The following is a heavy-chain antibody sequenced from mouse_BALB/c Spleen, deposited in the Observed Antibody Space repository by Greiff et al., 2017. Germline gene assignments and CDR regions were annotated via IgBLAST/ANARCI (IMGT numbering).Heavy chain of an antibody. V-gene: IGHV10-1*02. D-gene: IGHD2-3*01. CDR2: IRSKSNNYAT. CDR1: GFTFNTYA. Sequence: EVKLVESGGGLVQPKGSLKLSCAASGFTFNTYAMNWVRQAPGKGLEWVARIRSKSNNYATYYADSVKDRFTISRDDSQSMLYLQMNNLKTEDTAMYYCVRHGWLLRAMDYWGQGTSVTVSS. J-gene: IGHJ4*01. CDR3: VRHGWLLRAMDY.